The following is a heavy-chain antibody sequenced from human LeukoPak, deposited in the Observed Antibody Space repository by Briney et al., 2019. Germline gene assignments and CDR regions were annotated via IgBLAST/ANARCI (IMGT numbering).Heavy chain of an antibody. CDR3: ARARIVLVRAAMEYYFDY. Sequence: SVKVSCKASGGTFSSYAISWVRQAPGQGLEWMGGIIPIFGTANYAQKLQGRATITADASTSTGYMELSSLRFEDTDVYDGARARIVLVRAAMEYYFDYWGQGTLVTVSS. V-gene: IGHV1-69*13. CDR1: GGTFSSYA. J-gene: IGHJ4*02. D-gene: IGHD2-2*01. CDR2: IIPIFGTA.